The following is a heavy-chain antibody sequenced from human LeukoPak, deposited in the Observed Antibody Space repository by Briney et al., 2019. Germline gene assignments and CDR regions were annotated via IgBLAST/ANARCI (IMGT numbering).Heavy chain of an antibody. J-gene: IGHJ3*02. CDR2: IRYDGTNK. CDR1: GFTFSSYA. D-gene: IGHD1-26*01. CDR3: AKDRYSGSSKGLDAFDI. Sequence: GGSLRLSCAASGFTFSSYAMHWVRQAPGKGLEWVAFIRYDGTNKYYADSVKGRFTISRDNSKNTLYLQMNSLRAEDTAVYYCAKDRYSGSSKGLDAFDIWGQGTMVTVSS. V-gene: IGHV3-30*02.